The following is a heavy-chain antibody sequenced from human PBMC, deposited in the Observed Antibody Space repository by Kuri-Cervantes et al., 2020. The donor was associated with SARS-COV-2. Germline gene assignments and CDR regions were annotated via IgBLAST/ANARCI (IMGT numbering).Heavy chain of an antibody. J-gene: IGHJ4*02. D-gene: IGHD3-9*01. V-gene: IGHV1-18*01. Sequence: ASVKVSCKASGYTFTTYGINWVRQAPGQGLEWMGWISGYNGNTNYAQNFQGRVIMTTDTSTSTAYTELRSLRSDDTAVYYCTKIGTYYDILTGVRYFDYWGQGTLVTVSS. CDR3: TKIGTYYDILTGVRYFDY. CDR1: GYTFTTYG. CDR2: ISGYNGNT.